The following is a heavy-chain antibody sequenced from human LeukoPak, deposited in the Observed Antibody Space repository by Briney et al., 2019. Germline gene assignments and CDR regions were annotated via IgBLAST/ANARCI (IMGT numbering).Heavy chain of an antibody. CDR2: INPSGST. Sequence: ASVKVSCKASGYTFTRYNMHWVRQAPGHGPEWMGIINPSGSTIYAQKFQVRVTLTRDMSTSTVYMELSSLRSEDTAVYYCARGGYHAFDIWGQGTMVTVSS. V-gene: IGHV1-46*01. CDR3: ARGGYHAFDI. J-gene: IGHJ3*02. CDR1: GYTFTRYN. D-gene: IGHD5-18*01.